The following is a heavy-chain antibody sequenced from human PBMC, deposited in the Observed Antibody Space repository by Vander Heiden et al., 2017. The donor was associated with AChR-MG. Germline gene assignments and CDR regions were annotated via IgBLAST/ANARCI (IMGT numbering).Heavy chain of an antibody. J-gene: IGHJ3*02. CDR2: ISGSGGST. D-gene: IGHD3-10*01. Sequence: EVQLLESGGGLVQPGGSLRLSCAASGFTFSSYAMSWVRQAPVKGLGWVSAISGSGGSTYYADSVKGRFTISRDNSKNTLYLQMNSLRAEDTAVYYCAKGITMDTDAFDIWGQGTMVTVSS. CDR1: GFTFSSYA. V-gene: IGHV3-23*01. CDR3: AKGITMDTDAFDI.